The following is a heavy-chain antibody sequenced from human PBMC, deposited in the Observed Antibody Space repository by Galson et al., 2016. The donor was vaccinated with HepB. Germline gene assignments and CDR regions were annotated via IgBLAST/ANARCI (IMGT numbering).Heavy chain of an antibody. D-gene: IGHD6-19*01. Sequence: SETLSLTCTVSGNSVSSGSYYWSWIRQPPGKGLEWIGYSYYTGNTNYNPSLKSRVSISVDTSKNQFSLRLSSVTAADTAVYFCAREEEAGPFEYFQHWGQGTLVTVSS. CDR2: SYYTGNT. CDR1: GNSVSSGSYY. J-gene: IGHJ1*01. V-gene: IGHV4-61*01. CDR3: AREEEAGPFEYFQH.